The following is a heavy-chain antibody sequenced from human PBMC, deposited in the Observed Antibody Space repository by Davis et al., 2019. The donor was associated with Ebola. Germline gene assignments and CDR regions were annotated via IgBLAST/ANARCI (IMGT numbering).Heavy chain of an antibody. V-gene: IGHV3-23*01. D-gene: IGHD4-17*01. CDR3: AKPRFMTTVTTDY. Sequence: PGGSLRLSCAASGFTFSSYAMSWVRQAPGKGLEWVSAISGSGGSTYYADSVKGRFTISRDNSKNTPYLQMNSLRAEDTAVYYCAKPRFMTTVTTDYWGQGTLVTVSS. J-gene: IGHJ4*02. CDR2: ISGSGGST. CDR1: GFTFSSYA.